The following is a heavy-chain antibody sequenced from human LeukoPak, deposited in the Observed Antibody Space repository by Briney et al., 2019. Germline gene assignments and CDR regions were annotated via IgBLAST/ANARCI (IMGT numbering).Heavy chain of an antibody. Sequence: SETLSLTCAVYGGSFSGYYWSWIRQPPGKGLEWIGYIYYSGSTNYNPSLKSRVTISVDTSKNQFSLKLSSVTAADTAVYYCARDSRYCSGGSCYSHYYYGMDVWGQGTTVTVSS. V-gene: IGHV4-59*01. CDR1: GGSFSGYY. CDR2: IYYSGST. D-gene: IGHD2-15*01. J-gene: IGHJ6*02. CDR3: ARDSRYCSGGSCYSHYYYGMDV.